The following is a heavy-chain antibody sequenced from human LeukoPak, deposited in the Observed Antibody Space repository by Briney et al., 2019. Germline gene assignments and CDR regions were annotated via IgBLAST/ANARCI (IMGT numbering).Heavy chain of an antibody. D-gene: IGHD1-7*01. CDR3: ARKQTGTMYDV. V-gene: IGHV4-31*03. CDR1: GVSISGRGY. CDR2: IDYSGKT. J-gene: IGHJ4*02. Sequence: SETLSLTCSVSGVSISGRGYWGWIRQHPGKGLEWIGYIDYSGKTYYKPSLQSRVIISADASQSQFTLKVSSVTAADTAVYYCARKQTGTMYDVWGQGTQVTVSS.